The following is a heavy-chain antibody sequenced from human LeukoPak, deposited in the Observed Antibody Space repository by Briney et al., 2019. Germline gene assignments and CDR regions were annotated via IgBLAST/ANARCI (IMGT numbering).Heavy chain of an antibody. J-gene: IGHJ5*02. V-gene: IGHV5-51*01. D-gene: IGHD6-13*01. CDR1: GYSFTSYW. CDR2: VYPGDSDT. Sequence: GESLKISCKGSGYSFTSYWIGWVRQMPGKGLEWMGIVYPGDSDTRYSPSSQGQVTISADKSISTAYLQWSSLKASDTAMYYCARRSRYSSSWYSGNWFDPWGQGTLVTVSS. CDR3: ARRSRYSSSWYSGNWFDP.